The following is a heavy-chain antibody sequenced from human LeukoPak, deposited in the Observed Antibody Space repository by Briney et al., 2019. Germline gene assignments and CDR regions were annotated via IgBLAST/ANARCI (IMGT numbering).Heavy chain of an antibody. Sequence: SETLSLTCAVYSGSFSGYYWSWIRQPPGKGLEWIGEINHSGSTNYNPSLKSRVTISVDTSKNQFSLKLSSVTAADTAVYYCARGDGMATTYFDYWGQGTLVTVSS. J-gene: IGHJ4*02. CDR3: ARGDGMATTYFDY. CDR1: SGSFSGYY. V-gene: IGHV4-34*01. CDR2: INHSGST. D-gene: IGHD5-24*01.